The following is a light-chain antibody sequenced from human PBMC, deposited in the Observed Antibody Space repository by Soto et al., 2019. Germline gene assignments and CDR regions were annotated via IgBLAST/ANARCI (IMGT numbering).Light chain of an antibody. V-gene: IGKV3-20*01. CDR3: QQYGSSPTLT. CDR2: GAS. J-gene: IGKJ4*01. Sequence: EIVLTQPPGTLSLSPGERATLSCRASQSVSSSYLAWYQQKPGQAPRLLIYGASSRATGIPDRFSGSGSGTDFTLTISRLEPEDFAVYYCQQYGSSPTLTFGGGTKV. CDR1: QSVSSSY.